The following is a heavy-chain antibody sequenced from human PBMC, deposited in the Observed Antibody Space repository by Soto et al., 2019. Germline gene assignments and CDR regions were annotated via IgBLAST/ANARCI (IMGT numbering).Heavy chain of an antibody. V-gene: IGHV1-2*02. J-gene: IGHJ2*01. CDR1: GYTFSDYY. CDR2: INSKSGAT. CDR3: ARDPGPSICHFAV. Sequence: QVQLVQSGAEVKKPGASVKVSCKASGYTFSDYYMHWVRQAPGQGLEWMGFINSKSGATNYAQKFQGRVTMSRDTSIRTADMELSNLRSDDTAIYYCARDPGPSICHFAVWGRGTLVTVSS.